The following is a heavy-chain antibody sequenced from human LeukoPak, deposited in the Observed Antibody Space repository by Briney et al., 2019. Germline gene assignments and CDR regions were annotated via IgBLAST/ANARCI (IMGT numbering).Heavy chain of an antibody. J-gene: IGHJ4*02. V-gene: IGHV1-69*01. CDR3: ARDNSGYDRYHYFDY. Sequence: ASVKVSCKASGGTFSSYAISWVRQAPGQGLEWMGGIIPIFGTANYAQKFQGRVTITADESTSTAYMELSSLRSEDTAVHYCARDNSGYDRYHYFDYWGQGTLVTVSS. CDR1: GGTFSSYA. CDR2: IIPIFGTA. D-gene: IGHD5-12*01.